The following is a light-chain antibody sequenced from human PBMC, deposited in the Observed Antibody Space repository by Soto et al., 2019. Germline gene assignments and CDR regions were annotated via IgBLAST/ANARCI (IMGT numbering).Light chain of an antibody. CDR2: AS. V-gene: IGKV1-17*03. Sequence: DIQMTQFPSAMSASVGDRVTFTCRASQDIRDYLAWFQHKPGNVPKRLIYASTLQSGVPSRFSGSGSGTEFTLTITGLQPEDFATYYCLHYHSYPRTFGRGTKVEIK. J-gene: IGKJ1*01. CDR3: LHYHSYPRT. CDR1: QDIRDY.